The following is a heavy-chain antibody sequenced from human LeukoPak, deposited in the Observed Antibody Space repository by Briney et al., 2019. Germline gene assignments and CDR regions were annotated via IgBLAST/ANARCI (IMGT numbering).Heavy chain of an antibody. CDR2: INPNSGDT. CDR1: GYTFTVYC. J-gene: IGHJ3*01. D-gene: IGHD3-10*01. V-gene: IGHV1-2*02. Sequence: GASVRVSCKSSGYTFTVYCMHWVRQAPGQRLEWMGRINPNSGDTKYAQNFQGRVTMTRDTSIDTAYMDLSSLRSDDTAVYYCTRVGFERPRSSITVVRGVIRPNAFDLWGQGTMVTVSS. CDR3: TRVGFERPRSSITVVRGVIRPNAFDL.